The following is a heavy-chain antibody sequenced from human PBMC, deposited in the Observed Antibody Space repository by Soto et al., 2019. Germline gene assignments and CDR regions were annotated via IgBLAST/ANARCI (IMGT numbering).Heavy chain of an antibody. V-gene: IGHV4-4*02. CDR3: ARGGSSSSWYWFDP. D-gene: IGHD6-13*01. J-gene: IGHJ5*02. CDR2: IYHRGST. Sequence: QVQLQESGPGLVKPSGTLSLTCAVSGGSISSSNWWSWVRQPPGKGLEWIGEIYHRGSTNYNPSLTSRVTVSVDKSKTQFSLKLSSVTAADTAVYYCARGGSSSSWYWFDPWGQGTLVTVSS. CDR1: GGSISSSNW.